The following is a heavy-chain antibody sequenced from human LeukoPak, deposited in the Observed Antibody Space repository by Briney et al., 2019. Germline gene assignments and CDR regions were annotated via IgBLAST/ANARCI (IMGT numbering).Heavy chain of an antibody. CDR1: GGSISSSSYY. V-gene: IGHV4-39*07. J-gene: IGHJ4*02. Sequence: SETLSLTCTVSGGSISSSSYYWGWIRQPPGKGLEWIGTIYYSGSTYYNPSLKSRVTLSVDTSKNQFSLKLSSVTAADTAVYYCARGPGGYSYGYYFDYWGQGTLVTVSS. D-gene: IGHD5-18*01. CDR2: IYYSGST. CDR3: ARGPGGYSYGYYFDY.